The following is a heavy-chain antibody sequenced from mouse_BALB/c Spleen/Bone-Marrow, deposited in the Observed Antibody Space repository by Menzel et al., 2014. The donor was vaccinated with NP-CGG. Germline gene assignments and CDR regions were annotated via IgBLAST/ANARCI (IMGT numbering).Heavy chain of an antibody. CDR1: GFTFSSYG. CDR2: INSNGGST. CDR3: ARGNYGNYVDYFDY. D-gene: IGHD2-1*01. Sequence: EVKLMESGGGLVQPGGSLKLPCAASGFTFSSYGMSWVRQTPDKRLELVASINSNGGSTYYPNGVKGRFTISRDNAKNTLSLQMSSLKSEDTAMYYCARGNYGNYVDYFDYWGQGTTLTVSS. V-gene: IGHV5-6-3*01. J-gene: IGHJ2*01.